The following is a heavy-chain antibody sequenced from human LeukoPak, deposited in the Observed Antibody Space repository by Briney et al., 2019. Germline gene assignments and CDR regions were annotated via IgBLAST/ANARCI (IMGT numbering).Heavy chain of an antibody. Sequence: ASVKVSCKASGGTFSSYAISWARQAPGQGLEWMGRIIPILGIANYAQKFQGRVTITADKSTSTAYMELSSLRSEDTAVYYCARTISRDGYNQFDYWGQGTLVTVSS. J-gene: IGHJ4*02. V-gene: IGHV1-69*04. CDR3: ARTISRDGYNQFDY. D-gene: IGHD5-24*01. CDR2: IIPILGIA. CDR1: GGTFSSYA.